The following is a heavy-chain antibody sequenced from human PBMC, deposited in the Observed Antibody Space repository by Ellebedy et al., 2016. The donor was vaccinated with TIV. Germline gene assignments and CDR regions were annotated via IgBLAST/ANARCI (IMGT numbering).Heavy chain of an antibody. CDR1: GFTFSSYA. CDR3: AREIQLWGDDYYGMDV. J-gene: IGHJ6*02. Sequence: PGGSLRLSCAASGFTFSSYAMHWVRQAPGKGLEWVAVISYDGSNKYYADSVKGRFTISRDNSKNTLYLQMNSLRAEDTAVYYCAREIQLWGDDYYGMDVWGQGTTVTVSS. CDR2: ISYDGSNK. D-gene: IGHD5-18*01. V-gene: IGHV3-30-3*01.